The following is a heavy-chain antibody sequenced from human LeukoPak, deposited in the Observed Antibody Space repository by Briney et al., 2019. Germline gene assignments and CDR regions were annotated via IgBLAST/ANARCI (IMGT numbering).Heavy chain of an antibody. CDR1: GFTFSRSW. Sequence: PGGSLRLSCAASGFTFSRSWMNWIRLAPGKGLEWVANINPDGDGMRFADSVKGRFTMSRDNAQSSLHLQMNSLRVEDTAFYYCAAWTDRGYSYWGQGVLVTVSS. CDR3: AAWTDRGYSY. CDR2: INPDGDGM. D-gene: IGHD5-12*01. J-gene: IGHJ4*02. V-gene: IGHV3-7*01.